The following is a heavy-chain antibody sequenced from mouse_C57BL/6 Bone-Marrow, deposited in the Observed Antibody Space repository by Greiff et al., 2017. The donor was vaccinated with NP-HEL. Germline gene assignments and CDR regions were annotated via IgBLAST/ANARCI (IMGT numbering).Heavy chain of an antibody. CDR3: ARQTIYYYGSSSYYAMDY. Sequence: EVQLVESGGGLVQPGGSLKLSCAASGFTFSDYYMYWVRQTPEKRLEWVAYISNGGGSTYYPDTVKGGFPISRDNAKNTLYLQMSRLKAEDTAMYYCARQTIYYYGSSSYYAMDYWGQGTSVTVSS. CDR2: ISNGGGST. V-gene: IGHV5-12*01. D-gene: IGHD1-1*01. J-gene: IGHJ4*01. CDR1: GFTFSDYY.